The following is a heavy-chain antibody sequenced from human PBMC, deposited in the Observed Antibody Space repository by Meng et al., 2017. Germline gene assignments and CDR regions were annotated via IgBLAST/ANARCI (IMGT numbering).Heavy chain of an antibody. CDR1: GYSISSGYY. Sequence: SETLSLTCAVSGYSISSGYYWGWIRQPPGKGLEWIGSIYHSGRTYYNPSLKSRVTISVDTSKNQFSLKLSSVTAADTAVYYCGSNDFWSGRYYYGMDVWGQGTMVTVSS. J-gene: IGHJ6*02. CDR2: IYHSGRT. CDR3: GSNDFWSGRYYYGMDV. V-gene: IGHV4-38-2*01. D-gene: IGHD3-3*01.